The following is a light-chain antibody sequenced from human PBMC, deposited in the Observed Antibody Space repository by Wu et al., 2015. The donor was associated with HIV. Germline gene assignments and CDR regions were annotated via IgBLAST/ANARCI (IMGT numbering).Light chain of an antibody. CDR1: QTVSSSY. Sequence: EIVLTQSPGTLSLSPGERATLSCRASQTVSSSYLAWYQQKLGQGPRLLIYGASSRAAGIPDRFSGSGSGTDFTLTISRLEPEDFAVYFCQQYGSPPLTFGGGTKVEIK. CDR3: QQYGSPPLT. J-gene: IGKJ4*01. CDR2: GAS. V-gene: IGKV3-20*01.